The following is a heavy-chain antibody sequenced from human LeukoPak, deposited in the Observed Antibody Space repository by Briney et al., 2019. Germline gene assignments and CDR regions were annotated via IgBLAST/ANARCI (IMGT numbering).Heavy chain of an antibody. CDR3: AKDRLRYFDWLPLDY. CDR2: ISYDGSNK. D-gene: IGHD3-9*01. J-gene: IGHJ4*02. Sequence: GGSLRLSCAASGFTFSSYGMHWVRQAPGKGLEGVAVISYDGSNKYYADSVKGRFTISRDNSKNTLYLQMNSLRAEDTAVYYCAKDRLRYFDWLPLDYWGQGTLVTVSS. CDR1: GFTFSSYG. V-gene: IGHV3-30*18.